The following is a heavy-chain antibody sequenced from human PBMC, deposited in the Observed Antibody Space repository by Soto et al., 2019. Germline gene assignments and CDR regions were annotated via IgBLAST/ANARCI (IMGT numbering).Heavy chain of an antibody. CDR2: ISGSGGST. J-gene: IGHJ4*02. Sequence: GGSLRLSCAASGFTFSSYAMSWVRQAPGKGLEWVSAISGSGGSTYYADSVKDRFTISRDNSKNTLYLQMNSLRAEDTAVYYCAKDPAPYSSGWYVDYWGQGTLVTVSS. CDR1: GFTFSSYA. D-gene: IGHD6-19*01. V-gene: IGHV3-23*01. CDR3: AKDPAPYSSGWYVDY.